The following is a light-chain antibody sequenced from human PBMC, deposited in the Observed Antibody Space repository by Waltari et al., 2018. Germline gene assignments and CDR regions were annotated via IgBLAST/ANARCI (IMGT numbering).Light chain of an antibody. Sequence: DIVMTQSPLSLSVTPGEPASISCRSSQILLHSSGNTFLDWYLQKPGQSPQLLIYLVSNRASGVPDRFSGSGSGTDFTLKISRVEAEDVGVYFWLQARQTPWTFGQGTKVEIK. CDR2: LVS. J-gene: IGKJ1*01. V-gene: IGKV2-28*01. CDR1: QILLHSSGNTF. CDR3: LQARQTPWT.